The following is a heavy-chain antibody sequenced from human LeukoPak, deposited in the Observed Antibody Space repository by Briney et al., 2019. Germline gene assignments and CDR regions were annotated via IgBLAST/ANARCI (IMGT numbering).Heavy chain of an antibody. V-gene: IGHV1-24*01. Sequence: ASVKVSCKVSGYTLTELSMHWVRQAPGKGLEWMGGFDPEDGETIYAQKFQGRVTMTEDTSTDTAYMELSSLRSEDTAVHYCATDVWVYSSSSLFDYWGQGTLVTVSS. D-gene: IGHD6-6*01. CDR3: ATDVWVYSSSSLFDY. J-gene: IGHJ4*02. CDR2: FDPEDGET. CDR1: GYTLTELS.